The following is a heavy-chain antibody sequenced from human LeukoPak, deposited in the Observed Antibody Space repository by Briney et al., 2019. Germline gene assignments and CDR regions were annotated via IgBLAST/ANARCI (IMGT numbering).Heavy chain of an antibody. CDR3: AKETSNYYDSSGYYPPDY. D-gene: IGHD3-22*01. V-gene: IGHV3-23*01. J-gene: IGHJ4*02. Sequence: PGGSLRLSCAASGFTFSSYAMSWVRQAPGKGLEWVSAISGSGGSTYYADSVKGRFTISRDNSKNTLYLQMNSLRAEDTAVYYCAKETSNYYDSSGYYPPDYWGQGTLVTVSS. CDR1: GFTFSSYA. CDR2: ISGSGGST.